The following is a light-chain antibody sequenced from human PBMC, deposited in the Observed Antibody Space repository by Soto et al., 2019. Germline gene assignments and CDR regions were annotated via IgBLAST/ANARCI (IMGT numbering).Light chain of an antibody. Sequence: QSVLTQPPSVSAAPGQKVTISCSGSSSNFGGNSVSWYQQLPGTAPKLLIYDDNKRPSGVPDRFSGSKSGTSASLAISGLRSEDEAEYYCAAWDDSLSGDVAFGGGTKVNVL. V-gene: IGLV1-47*01. J-gene: IGLJ2*01. CDR3: AAWDDSLSGDVA. CDR1: SSNFGGNS. CDR2: DDN.